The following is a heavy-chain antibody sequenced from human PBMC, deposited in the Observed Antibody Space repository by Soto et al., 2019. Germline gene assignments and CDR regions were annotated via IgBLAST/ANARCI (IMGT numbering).Heavy chain of an antibody. J-gene: IGHJ4*02. CDR1: GDSISSYY. CDR3: AHILSGSQFNY. D-gene: IGHD3-9*01. Sequence: PSETLSLTCAVSGDSISSYYCMWIRQPPGKGLESIGYLYYGRSANYNPPFKSRATIFVDTSKNQFSLKVNSVIAADTAIYYCAHILSGSQFNYWGQGTPVTVSS. CDR2: LYYGRSA. V-gene: IGHV4-59*04.